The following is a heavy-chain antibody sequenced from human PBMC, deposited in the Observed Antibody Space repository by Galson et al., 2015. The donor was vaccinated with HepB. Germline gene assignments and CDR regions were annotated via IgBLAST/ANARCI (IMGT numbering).Heavy chain of an antibody. D-gene: IGHD1-1*01. V-gene: IGHV1-8*01. Sequence: SVKVSCKASGYSFTSYDIHWVRQVTGQGLEWMGWMSPKSGDTGYAQKFQGRVTMSRDTSMRTAYMELRRLTSDDTAVYYCARDVNWNLDSWGQGTLVTVSS. CDR3: ARDVNWNLDS. J-gene: IGHJ4*02. CDR2: MSPKSGDT. CDR1: GYSFTSYD.